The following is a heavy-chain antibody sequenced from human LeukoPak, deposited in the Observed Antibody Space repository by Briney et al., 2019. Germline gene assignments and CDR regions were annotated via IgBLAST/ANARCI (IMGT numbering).Heavy chain of an antibody. CDR2: INPNSGDT. J-gene: IGHJ4*02. Sequence: ASVKVSCKASGYILSGYYMHWVRQAPGQGLEWMGRINPNSGDTNYAQKFQGRVTMTRDTSISTLYMELSRLRSDDTAVYYCARDRAASRIAARPGDYWGQGTLVTVSS. CDR3: ARDRAASRIAARPGDY. V-gene: IGHV1-2*02. CDR1: GYILSGYY. D-gene: IGHD6-6*01.